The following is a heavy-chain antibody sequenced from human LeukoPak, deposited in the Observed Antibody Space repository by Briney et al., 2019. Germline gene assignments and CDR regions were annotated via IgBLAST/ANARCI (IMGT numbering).Heavy chain of an antibody. D-gene: IGHD6-19*01. CDR1: GFTFSSYW. CDR3: AKIAVPLGYFDF. J-gene: IGHJ4*02. Sequence: PGGSLRLSCAASGFTFSSYWMSWVRQAPGKGLEWVASIKQDGSEKYYLDSVKGRFTISRDNARSSLYLQMNSLRAEDTAVYYCAKIAVPLGYFDFWGQGTLVTVSS. V-gene: IGHV3-7*02. CDR2: IKQDGSEK.